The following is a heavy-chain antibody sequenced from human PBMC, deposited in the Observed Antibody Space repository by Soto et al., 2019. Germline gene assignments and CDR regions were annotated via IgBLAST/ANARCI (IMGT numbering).Heavy chain of an antibody. V-gene: IGHV4-31*03. CDR3: ARGGTYYDFWSGYYPKKNTNTPLDAFDI. Sequence: SETLSLTCTVSGGSISSGGYYWSWIRQHPGKGLEWIGYIYYSGSTYYNPSLKSRVTISVDTSKNQFSLKLSSVTAADTAVYYCARGGTYYDFWSGYYPKKNTNTPLDAFDIWGQVKMVTVSS. CDR2: IYYSGST. J-gene: IGHJ3*02. CDR1: GGSISSGGYY. D-gene: IGHD3-3*01.